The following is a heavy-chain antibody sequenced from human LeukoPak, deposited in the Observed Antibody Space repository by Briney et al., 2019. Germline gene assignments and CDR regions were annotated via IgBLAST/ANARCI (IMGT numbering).Heavy chain of an antibody. J-gene: IGHJ3*02. CDR3: AKDRSRYYGPDAFDI. V-gene: IGHV3-23*01. CDR1: GFTFSSYA. D-gene: IGHD3-10*01. CDR2: ISGSGGST. Sequence: GGSLRLSCAASGFTFSSYAMSWVRQAPGKGLEWVSAISGSGGSTYYADSVKGRFTISRDNSKNTLYLQMNSLRDEDTAVYYCAKDRSRYYGPDAFDIWGQGTMVTVSS.